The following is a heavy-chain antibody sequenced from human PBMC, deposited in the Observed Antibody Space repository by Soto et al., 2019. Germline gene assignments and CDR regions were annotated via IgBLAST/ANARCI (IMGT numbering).Heavy chain of an antibody. CDR3: ARSPTVTTLSVIDY. J-gene: IGHJ4*02. V-gene: IGHV1-8*01. Sequence: ASVKVSCKASGYTFTSYDINWVRQATGQGLEWMGWMNPNSGNTGYAQKFQGRVTMTRNTSISTAYMELSSLRSEDTAVYYCARSPTVTTLSVIDYWGQGTLVTVSS. CDR1: GYTFTSYD. CDR2: MNPNSGNT. D-gene: IGHD4-4*01.